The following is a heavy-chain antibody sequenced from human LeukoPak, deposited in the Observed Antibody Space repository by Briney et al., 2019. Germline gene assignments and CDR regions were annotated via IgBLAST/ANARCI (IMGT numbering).Heavy chain of an antibody. CDR2: IRYDGSNK. CDR1: GFTFSSYG. J-gene: IGHJ4*02. Sequence: GGSLRLSCAASGFTFSSYGMHWVRQAPGKGLEWVAFIRYDGSNKYYADSVKGRFTISRDNSKNTLYLQMNSLRAEDTAVYYCAKDWWAGRAARPGPFDYWGQGTLVTVSS. V-gene: IGHV3-30*02. CDR3: AKDWWAGRAARPGPFDY. D-gene: IGHD6-6*01.